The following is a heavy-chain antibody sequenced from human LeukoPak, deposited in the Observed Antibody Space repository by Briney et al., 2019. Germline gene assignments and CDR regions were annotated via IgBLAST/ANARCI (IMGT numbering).Heavy chain of an antibody. Sequence: PSETLSLTCAVYGGSFSGYYWSWIRQPPGKGLEWIGEINHSGSTNYNPSLKSRVTISVDTSKNQFSPKLSSVTAADTAVYYCARELRGYSYGYFDYWGQGTLVTVSS. CDR3: ARELRGYSYGYFDY. J-gene: IGHJ4*02. CDR1: GGSFSGYY. D-gene: IGHD5-18*01. V-gene: IGHV4-34*01. CDR2: INHSGST.